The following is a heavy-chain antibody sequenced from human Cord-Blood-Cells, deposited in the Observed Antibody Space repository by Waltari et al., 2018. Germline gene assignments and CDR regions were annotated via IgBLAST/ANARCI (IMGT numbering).Heavy chain of an antibody. V-gene: IGHV3-48*01. CDR1: GLTFSSYS. J-gene: IGHJ4*02. D-gene: IGHD6-13*01. CDR3: ARDLSAVIAAAGEFDY. CDR2: ISSSSSTI. Sequence: EVQLVESGGGLVQPGGSLRRSCAASGLTFSSYSMHWVRQAPGKGLEWVSYISSSSSTIYYADSVKGRFTISRDNAKNSLYLQMNSLRAEDTAVYYCARDLSAVIAAAGEFDYWGQGTLVTVSS.